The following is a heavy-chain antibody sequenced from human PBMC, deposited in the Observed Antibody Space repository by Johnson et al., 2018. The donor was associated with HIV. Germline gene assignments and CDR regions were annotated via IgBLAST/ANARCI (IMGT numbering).Heavy chain of an antibody. Sequence: QVQLVESGGGVVQPGRSLRLSCAASGFTFSSYGMHWVRQTPGKGLQWVAVISYDGSNKYYADSVQGRFTISRDNSKNTRYLQMNSLRAEDTAVYYCARDRVLVAYASLDAFDLWGQGTMVTVSS. CDR1: GFTFSSYG. V-gene: IGHV3-30*19. CDR3: ARDRVLVAYASLDAFDL. CDR2: ISYDGSNK. J-gene: IGHJ3*01. D-gene: IGHD2-8*02.